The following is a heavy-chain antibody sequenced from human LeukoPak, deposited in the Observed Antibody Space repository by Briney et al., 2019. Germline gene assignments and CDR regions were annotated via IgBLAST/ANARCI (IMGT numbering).Heavy chain of an antibody. J-gene: IGHJ4*02. V-gene: IGHV3-9*01. CDR3: AKVRAPSGWFNSDY. CDR1: GNYW. D-gene: IGHD6-19*01. CDR2: ISWNSGSI. Sequence: GGSLRLSCAASGNYWMHWVRQAPGKGLEWVSSISWNSGSIGYADSVKGRFTISRDNSKNTLYLQMNSLRVEDTATYYCAKVRAPSGWFNSDYWGQGTLVTVSS.